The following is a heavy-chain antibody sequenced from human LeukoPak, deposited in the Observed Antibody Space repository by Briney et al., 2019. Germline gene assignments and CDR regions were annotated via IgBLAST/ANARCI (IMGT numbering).Heavy chain of an antibody. Sequence: GGSLRLSCAASAFSLNAYNMNWVRQAPGKGLEWVSSISSSSSYIQYADSVKGRFTIARDNAKNSLYLQMNSLRAEDTAVYYCARVGYYGDSYFDYWGQGTLVTVSS. CDR2: ISSSSSYI. CDR3: ARVGYYGDSYFDY. CDR1: AFSLNAYN. D-gene: IGHD4-17*01. V-gene: IGHV3-21*01. J-gene: IGHJ4*02.